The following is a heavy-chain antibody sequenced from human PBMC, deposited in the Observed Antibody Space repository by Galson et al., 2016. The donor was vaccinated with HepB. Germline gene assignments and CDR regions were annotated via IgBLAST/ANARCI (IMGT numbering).Heavy chain of an antibody. J-gene: IGHJ5*02. CDR2: IYYSGST. Sequence: SETLSLTCTVSGGSISSYYWSWIRQPPGKGLEWIGYIYYSGSTNYNPSLKSRVTISVDTSKNQFSLKLSFVTAADTAVYYCARGGVAVTGKKSGDWFDPWGQGALVTVSS. V-gene: IGHV4-59*01. CDR3: ARGGVAVTGKKSGDWFDP. D-gene: IGHD6-19*01. CDR1: GGSISSYY.